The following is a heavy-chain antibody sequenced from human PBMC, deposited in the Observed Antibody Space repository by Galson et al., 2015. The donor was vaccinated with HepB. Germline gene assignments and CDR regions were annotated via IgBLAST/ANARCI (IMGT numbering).Heavy chain of an antibody. J-gene: IGHJ4*02. CDR2: IISDGSST. CDR1: GLTISNYW. Sequence: SLRLSCAASGLTISNYWMHWVRQAPGKGLVWVSSIISDGSSTNYADSVKGRFTISRDNAKNTLYLQMSSLRAEDTALYYCATALWGGGLWGQGTLVTVSS. D-gene: IGHD3-16*01. V-gene: IGHV3-74*01. CDR3: ATALWGGGL.